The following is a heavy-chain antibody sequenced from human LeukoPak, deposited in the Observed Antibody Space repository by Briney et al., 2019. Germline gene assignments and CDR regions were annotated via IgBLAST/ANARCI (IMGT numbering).Heavy chain of an antibody. J-gene: IGHJ4*02. CDR2: ITASGKT. Sequence: SETLSLTCTVSGGSISSGDYYWSWLRQPAGRGLEWNGRITASGKTNYNPSLKSRHTTSIDTSKNQFSLMLSSVTATDTAVYYCARELDSWGQGTRVTVSS. CDR3: ARELDS. V-gene: IGHV4-61*02. CDR1: GGSISSGDYY.